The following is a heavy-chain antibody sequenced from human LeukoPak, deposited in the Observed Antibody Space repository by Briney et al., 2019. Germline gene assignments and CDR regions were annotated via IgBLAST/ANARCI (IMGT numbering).Heavy chain of an antibody. Sequence: SETLSLTCTVSGDFISSSNYYWGWIRQLPGKGLEWIGEINHSGSTNYNPSLKSRVTISVDTSKNQFSLKLSSVTAADTAVYYCARVMNNFDWLLNRYYYYYYMDVWGKGTTVTVSS. CDR2: INHSGST. J-gene: IGHJ6*03. V-gene: IGHV4-39*07. CDR1: GDFISSSNYY. D-gene: IGHD3-9*01. CDR3: ARVMNNFDWLLNRYYYYYYMDV.